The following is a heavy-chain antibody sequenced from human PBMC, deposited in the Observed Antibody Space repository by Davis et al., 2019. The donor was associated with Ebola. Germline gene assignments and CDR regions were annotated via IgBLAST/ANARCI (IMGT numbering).Heavy chain of an antibody. Sequence: GGSLRLSCKDSGNSFSSHWIGWVRQMPGKGLEWMGIIYTGDSDTRYSPSFRGQVTISADKSITTAYLQWSGLRASDTAMYYCASLRRTITGMDDAFDIWGQGTMVTVSS. D-gene: IGHD1-20*01. J-gene: IGHJ3*02. V-gene: IGHV5-51*01. CDR2: IYTGDSDT. CDR3: ASLRRTITGMDDAFDI. CDR1: GNSFSSHW.